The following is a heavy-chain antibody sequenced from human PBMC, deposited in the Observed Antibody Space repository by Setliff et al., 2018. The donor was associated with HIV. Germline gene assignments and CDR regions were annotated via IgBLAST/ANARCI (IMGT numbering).Heavy chain of an antibody. CDR1: GGSISRGSYX. CDR3: ASLRFDLRFYYLDV. CDR2: MYTSGTT. J-gene: IGHJ6*03. Sequence: SETLSLTCTVSGGSISRGSYXWTWGRQRAGKGLEWLGHMYTSGTTNYSPSLRSRLTLSLDASKNQLALSLSPVTAADTAVYFCASLRFDLRFYYLDVWGKGTTVTVSS. V-gene: IGHV4-61*09.